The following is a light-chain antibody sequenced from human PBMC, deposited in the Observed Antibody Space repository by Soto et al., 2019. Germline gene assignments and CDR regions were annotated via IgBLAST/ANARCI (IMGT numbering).Light chain of an antibody. CDR2: GAS. Sequence: EIVLTQSPGTLSLSPGERATLSCTASQSLSYNYVAWYQQKPGQAPRLLIFGASNRATGLPDRSSGSGFGTDLTLTISSLEPDDFAVYYCQQYFTSPRTFGPGTKVEIK. J-gene: IGKJ1*01. CDR3: QQYFTSPRT. CDR1: QSLSYNY. V-gene: IGKV3-20*01.